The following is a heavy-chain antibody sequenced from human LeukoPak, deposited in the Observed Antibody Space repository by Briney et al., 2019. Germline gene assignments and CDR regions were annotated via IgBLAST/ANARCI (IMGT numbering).Heavy chain of an antibody. V-gene: IGHV5-51*01. CDR1: GYLFTTYW. D-gene: IGHD5-18*01. CDR3: ARGDYRYGYVIDY. CDR2: IYPGDSET. Sequence: GESLKISCKGSGYLFTTYWIAWVRQMPGKGLEWVGIIYPGDSETRYGPPFQGQVTISADKSTRTAYLHWSSLKASDAAMYYCARGDYRYGYVIDYWGQGTLVTVSS. J-gene: IGHJ4*02.